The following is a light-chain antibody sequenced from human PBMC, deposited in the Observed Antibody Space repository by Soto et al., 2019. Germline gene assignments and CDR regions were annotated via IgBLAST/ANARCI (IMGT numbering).Light chain of an antibody. CDR3: QSYDSSLSGSV. Sequence: QSVLTQPPSVSWAPGQRVTISCTGSSSNIGAGYDVHWYQHLPGTAPKLLIYGNTNRPSGVPDRFSGSKSGTSASLAITGLQAEDEADYYCQSYDSSLSGSVFGGGTKLTVL. CDR1: SSNIGAGYD. V-gene: IGLV1-40*01. J-gene: IGLJ3*02. CDR2: GNT.